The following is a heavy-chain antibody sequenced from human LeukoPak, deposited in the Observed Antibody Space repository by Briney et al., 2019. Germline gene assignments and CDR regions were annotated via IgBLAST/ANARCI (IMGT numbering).Heavy chain of an antibody. CDR2: INPSGGST. D-gene: IGHD3-10*01. Sequence: ASVKVSCKASGYTFTSYYMHWVRQAPGQGLEWMGIINPSGGSTSYAQKFQGRVTMTRDMSTSTDYMELSSLRSEDTAVYYCARDSHVGSYAFDIWGQGTMVTVSS. J-gene: IGHJ3*02. CDR1: GYTFTSYY. V-gene: IGHV1-46*01. CDR3: ARDSHVGSYAFDI.